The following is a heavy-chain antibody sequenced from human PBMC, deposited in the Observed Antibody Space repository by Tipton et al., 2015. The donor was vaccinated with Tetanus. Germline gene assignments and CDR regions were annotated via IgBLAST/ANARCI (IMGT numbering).Heavy chain of an antibody. V-gene: IGHV3-23*01. CDR1: GFTFSSYA. Sequence: SLRLSYAASGFTFSSYAMSWVRQAPGKGLEWVSAISGSGGSTYYADSVKGRFTISRDNSKNTLYLQMNSLRAEDTAVYYCAKDFSPLGQWLVQWYYWGQGTLVTVSS. CDR3: AKDFSPLGQWLVQWYY. CDR2: ISGSGGST. D-gene: IGHD6-19*01. J-gene: IGHJ4*02.